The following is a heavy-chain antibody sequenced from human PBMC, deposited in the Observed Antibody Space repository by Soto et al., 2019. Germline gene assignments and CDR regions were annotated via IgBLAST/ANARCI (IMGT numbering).Heavy chain of an antibody. D-gene: IGHD2-15*01. J-gene: IGHJ6*02. CDR1: GFTFSSYG. CDR3: ARDPLYCSGGSCYSPYYGMDV. CDR2: IWYDGSNK. Sequence: QVQLVESGGGVVQPGRSLRLSCAASGFTFSSYGMHWVRQAPGKGLEWVAVIWYDGSNKYYADSVKGRFTISRDNSKNPVYMQMNSTRAEDTAVYYCARDPLYCSGGSCYSPYYGMDVWGQGTTVTVSS. V-gene: IGHV3-33*01.